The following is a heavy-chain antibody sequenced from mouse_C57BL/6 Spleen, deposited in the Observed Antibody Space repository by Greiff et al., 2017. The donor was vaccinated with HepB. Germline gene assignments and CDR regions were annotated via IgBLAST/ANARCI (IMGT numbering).Heavy chain of an antibody. CDR2: IDPETGGT. Sequence: QVQLQQSGAELVRPGASVTLSCKASGYTFTDYEMHWVKQTPVHGLEWIGAIDPETGGTAYNQKFKGKAILTADKSSSTAYMELRSLTSEDSAVYYCTRKDYGSSRWFAYWGQGTLVTVSA. D-gene: IGHD1-1*01. J-gene: IGHJ3*01. CDR3: TRKDYGSSRWFAY. V-gene: IGHV1-15*01. CDR1: GYTFTDYE.